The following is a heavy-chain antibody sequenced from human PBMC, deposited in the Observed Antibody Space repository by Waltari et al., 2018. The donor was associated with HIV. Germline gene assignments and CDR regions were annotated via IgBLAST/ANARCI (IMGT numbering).Heavy chain of an antibody. J-gene: IGHJ3*02. Sequence: EVQVVESGGGLVQPGGSLRLSCAASGFTFSSYEMNWVRQAPGKGLEWVSYIISSGSTIYFADSVKGRFTMSRDNAKNSLYLRMNSLRAEDTAVYYCARAFMIRGTGAFDIWGQGTMVTVSS. V-gene: IGHV3-48*03. CDR3: ARAFMIRGTGAFDI. CDR2: IISSGSTI. D-gene: IGHD3-10*01. CDR1: GFTFSSYE.